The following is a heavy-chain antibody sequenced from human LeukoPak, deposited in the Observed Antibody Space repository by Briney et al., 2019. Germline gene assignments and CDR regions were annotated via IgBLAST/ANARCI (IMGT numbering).Heavy chain of an antibody. V-gene: IGHV4-59*01. J-gene: IGHJ6*02. CDR3: ARDNWNYGSSMDV. D-gene: IGHD1-7*01. CDR1: GGSLSSYY. CDR2: IYYSGST. Sequence: SETLSLTCTVSGGSLSSYYWSWIRQPPGKGLEWIGYIYYSGSTNYNPSLKSRVTISVDTSKNQFSLKLSSVTAADTAVYYCARDNWNYGSSMDVWGQGTTVTVSS.